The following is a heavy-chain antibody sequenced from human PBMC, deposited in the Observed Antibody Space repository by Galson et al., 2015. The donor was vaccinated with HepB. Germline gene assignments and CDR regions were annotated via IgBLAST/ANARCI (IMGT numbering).Heavy chain of an antibody. CDR2: ISYDGSNK. Sequence: SLRLSCAASGFTSSSYGMHWVRQAPGKGLEWVAVISYDGSNKYYADSVKGRFTISRDNSKNTLYLQMNSLRAEDTAVYYCAKATTSDYYYGMDVWGQGTTVTVSS. D-gene: IGHD1-7*01. V-gene: IGHV3-30*18. J-gene: IGHJ6*02. CDR1: GFTSSSYG. CDR3: AKATTSDYYYGMDV.